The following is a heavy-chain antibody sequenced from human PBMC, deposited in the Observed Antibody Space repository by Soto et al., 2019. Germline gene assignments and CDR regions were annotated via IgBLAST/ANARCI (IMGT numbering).Heavy chain of an antibody. CDR1: GYSFTSYW. D-gene: IGHD6-13*01. V-gene: IGHV5-51*01. Sequence: GESLKISCKGSGYSFTSYWIGWVRQMPGKDLECMGIIYPGDSDTRYSPSFQGQVTISADKSISTAYLQWSSLKASDTAMYYCARTAAAGKYYYGMDVWGQGTTVTVSS. J-gene: IGHJ6*02. CDR3: ARTAAAGKYYYGMDV. CDR2: IYPGDSDT.